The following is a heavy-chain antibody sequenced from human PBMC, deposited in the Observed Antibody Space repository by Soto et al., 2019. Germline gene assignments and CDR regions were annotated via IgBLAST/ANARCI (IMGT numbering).Heavy chain of an antibody. J-gene: IGHJ6*02. CDR2: INPNSGGT. CDR1: GYTFTGYY. V-gene: IGHV1-2*02. D-gene: IGHD3-3*01. CDR3: ARDQRKIFGVVIIPEYYYYYGMDV. Sequence: GASVKVSCKASGYTFTGYYMHWVRQAPGQGLEWMGWINPNSGGTNYAQKFQGRVTMTRDTSISTAYMELSRLRSDDTAVYYCARDQRKIFGVVIIPEYYYYYGMDVWGQGTTVTVSS.